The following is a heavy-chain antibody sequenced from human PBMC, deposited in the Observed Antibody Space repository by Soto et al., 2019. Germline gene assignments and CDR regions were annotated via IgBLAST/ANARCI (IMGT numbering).Heavy chain of an antibody. CDR1: GFTFSSYG. V-gene: IGHV3-30*03. Sequence: GGSLRLSCAASGFTFSSYGMHWVRQAPGKGLEWVSVISYDGSNKYYVDSVKGRFTISRDNSKNTLFLQMNSLRAEDTAVYYCARDDVLCDGGRCYGVPLDVWGKGTTVTVSS. J-gene: IGHJ6*04. D-gene: IGHD2-15*01. CDR2: ISYDGSNK. CDR3: ARDDVLCDGGRCYGVPLDV.